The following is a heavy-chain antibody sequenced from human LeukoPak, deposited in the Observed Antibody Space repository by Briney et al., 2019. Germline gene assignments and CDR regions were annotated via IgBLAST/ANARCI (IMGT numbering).Heavy chain of an antibody. D-gene: IGHD3-22*01. J-gene: IGHJ4*02. CDR3: ARAGGDYYDNSGYLYFDY. V-gene: IGHV1-2*06. Sequence: ASVKVSCKASVYTFTGYYMHWVRQAPGRGLEWMGRINPNTGGTNYAQKFQGRVTMTSDTAISTAYMELSRLRSDDTAVYYCARAGGDYYDNSGYLYFDYWGQGTQVTVSS. CDR2: INPNTGGT. CDR1: VYTFTGYY.